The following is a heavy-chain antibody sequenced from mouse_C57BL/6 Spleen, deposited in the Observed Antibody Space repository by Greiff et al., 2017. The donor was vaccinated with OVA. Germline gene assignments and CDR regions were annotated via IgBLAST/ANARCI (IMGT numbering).Heavy chain of an antibody. CDR3: AKTRGLRTFFDY. V-gene: IGHV1-72*01. CDR2: IDPNSGGT. J-gene: IGHJ2*01. D-gene: IGHD2-2*01. CDR1: GYTFTSYW. Sequence: VQLQESGAELVKPGASVKLSCKASGYTFTSYWMHWVKQRPGRGLEWIGRIDPNSGGTKYNEKFKSKATLTVDKPSSTAYMQLSSLTSEDSAVYYCAKTRGLRTFFDYWGQGTTLTVSS.